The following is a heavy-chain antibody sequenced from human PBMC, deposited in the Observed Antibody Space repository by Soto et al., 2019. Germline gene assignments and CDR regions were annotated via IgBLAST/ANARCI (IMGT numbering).Heavy chain of an antibody. D-gene: IGHD6-13*01. CDR3: ARGSKQQRTLFILPHDAFDI. CDR2: INPSGGST. Sequence: XSVKVSCKASGYTFTSYYMHWVRQAPGQGLEWMGIINPSGGSTSYAQKFQGRVTMTRDTSTSTVYMELSSLRSEDTAVYYCARGSKQQRTLFILPHDAFDIWGHGTVVTVSS. J-gene: IGHJ3*02. CDR1: GYTFTSYY. V-gene: IGHV1-46*01.